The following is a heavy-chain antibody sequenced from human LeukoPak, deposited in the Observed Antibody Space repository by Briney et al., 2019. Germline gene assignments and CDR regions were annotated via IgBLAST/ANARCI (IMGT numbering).Heavy chain of an antibody. CDR3: AKVEDGYIPYYFDY. Sequence: GGSLRLSCAASGFIFRSYAMSWVRQAPGKGLEWVSGISSSGGRTFYADSVKGRFTISRDNSKNTLYLQMNSLRAEDTAVYYCAKVEDGYIPYYFDYWGQGTLVTVSS. V-gene: IGHV3-23*01. CDR2: ISSSGGRT. J-gene: IGHJ4*02. CDR1: GFIFRSYA. D-gene: IGHD5-24*01.